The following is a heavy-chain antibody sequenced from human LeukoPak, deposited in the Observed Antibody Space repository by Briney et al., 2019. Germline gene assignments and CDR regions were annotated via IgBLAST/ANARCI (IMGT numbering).Heavy chain of an antibody. CDR3: AKWGDYDILTGYYDSDY. V-gene: IGHV3-23*01. CDR1: GFTFSNYA. J-gene: IGHJ4*02. CDR2: IVGSGSST. D-gene: IGHD3-9*01. Sequence: GGSLRLCSAASGFTFSNYAMSWVRQAPGKGLEWVSAIVGSGSSTYYADSVKGRFTISRDNSKNTLYLQLNRLRPEDTAVYYCAKWGDYDILTGYYDSDYWGQGTLVTVSS.